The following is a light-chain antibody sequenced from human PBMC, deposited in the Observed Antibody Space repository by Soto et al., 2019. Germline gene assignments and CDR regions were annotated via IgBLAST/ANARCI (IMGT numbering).Light chain of an antibody. CDR2: DAS. CDR1: HNIERW. V-gene: IGKV1-5*01. CDR3: LQLYNFSWT. Sequence: DIQMTQSPSTLSASVGDRVTITCRASHNIERWMAWYQQKPGKAPSLLIFDASNLQSGVPSRFSGSGSGTDFTLTISRLQPEDFATYYCLQLYNFSWTFGQGTKVDIK. J-gene: IGKJ1*01.